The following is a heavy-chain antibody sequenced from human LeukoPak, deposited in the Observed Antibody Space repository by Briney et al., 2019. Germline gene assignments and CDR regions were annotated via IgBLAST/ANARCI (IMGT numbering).Heavy chain of an antibody. D-gene: IGHD5-12*01. J-gene: IGHJ3*02. CDR3: ARDRDSGYDDDAFDI. CDR2: IYSTRTT. Sequence: PSETLSLTCTVSGGSISSYYWGWIRQPPGKGLEWVSVIYSTRTTYYADSVKGRFTISRDNSKNTVYLQMNSLRADDTAVYYCARDRDSGYDDDAFDIWGQGTMVSVSS. CDR1: GGSISSYY. V-gene: IGHV3-53*01.